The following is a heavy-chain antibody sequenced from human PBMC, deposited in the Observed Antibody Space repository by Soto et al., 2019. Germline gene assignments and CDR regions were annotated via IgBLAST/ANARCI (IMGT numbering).Heavy chain of an antibody. CDR1: GFTFSSYG. CDR3: AKGQGGSSWTFDY. V-gene: IGHV3-30*18. J-gene: IGHJ4*02. CDR2: ISYDGSNK. D-gene: IGHD6-13*01. Sequence: GSLRLSCAASGFTFSSYGMHWVRQAPGKGLEWVAVISYDGSNKYYADSVKGRFTISRDNSKNTLYLQMNSLRAEDTAVYYCAKGQGGSSWTFDYWGQGTLVTVSS.